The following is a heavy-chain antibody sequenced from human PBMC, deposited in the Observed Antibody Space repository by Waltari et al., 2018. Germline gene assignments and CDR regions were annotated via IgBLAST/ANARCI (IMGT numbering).Heavy chain of an antibody. J-gene: IGHJ5*02. V-gene: IGHV4-59*01. CDR1: GGSISGFY. Sequence: QVQLQESGPSLLKPSETLSLICTVSGGSISGFYWSWVRQPPGKGRDWIGYIYYTGSNHFNPSLKSRVTMSVDTSTNQFSLKLSSVTAADTAFYYCARGGGGDWEWFDPWGQGTLVTVSS. D-gene: IGHD2-21*02. CDR2: IYYTGSN. CDR3: ARGGGGDWEWFDP.